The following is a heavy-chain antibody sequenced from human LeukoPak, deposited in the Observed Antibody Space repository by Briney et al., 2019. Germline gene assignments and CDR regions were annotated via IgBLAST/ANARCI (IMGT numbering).Heavy chain of an antibody. J-gene: IGHJ4*02. Sequence: SETLSLTCTVSGGSISSSNYYWGWIRQPPGKGLEWIGSIYYSGSTYYNPSLKSRVTISVDTSKNQFSLKLSSVTAADTAVYYCASFSYGSGSYPGDYWGQGTLVTVSS. CDR3: ASFSYGSGSYPGDY. CDR1: GGSISSSNYY. D-gene: IGHD3-10*01. V-gene: IGHV4-39*01. CDR2: IYYSGST.